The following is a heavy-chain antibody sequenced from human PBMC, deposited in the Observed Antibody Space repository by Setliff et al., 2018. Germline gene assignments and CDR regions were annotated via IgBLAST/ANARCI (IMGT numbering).Heavy chain of an antibody. CDR1: GGSFSGYY. V-gene: IGHV4-34*01. CDR2: IHYRGTT. CDR3: ARTGTYRYFDY. D-gene: IGHD1-1*01. Sequence: SETLSLTCAVYGGSFSGYYWAWIRQPPGKGLEWIGRIHYRGTTYSNASLASRLTISVDTAKNQFSLKLTSVTAADTAVYYCARTGTYRYFDYWGQGTRVTVSS. J-gene: IGHJ4*02.